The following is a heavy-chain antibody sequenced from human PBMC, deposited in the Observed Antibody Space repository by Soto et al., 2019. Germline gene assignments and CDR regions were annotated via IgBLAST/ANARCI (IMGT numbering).Heavy chain of an antibody. CDR1: GYTFTHYY. D-gene: IGHD6-13*01. CDR3: ARDLAAGDH. V-gene: IGHV1-46*01. Sequence: QVQLVQSGAEVKKPGASVKVSCRTSGYTFTHYYIHWVRQAPGQGLEWLGIINLASGSTNYAQDFQGRVTLTMDTSTTTVYMELSGLRAEDTAIFYCARDLAAGDHWGQGTLVTVSS. J-gene: IGHJ4*02. CDR2: INLASGST.